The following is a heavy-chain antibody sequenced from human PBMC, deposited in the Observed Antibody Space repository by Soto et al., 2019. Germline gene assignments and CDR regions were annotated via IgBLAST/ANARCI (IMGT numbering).Heavy chain of an antibody. CDR2: ISLYHYST. J-gene: IGHJ4*02. CDR1: GYPFTHYF. D-gene: IGHD2-21*02. V-gene: IGHV1-46*01. CDR3: ARELYSCGGDCPYSMDY. Sequence: ASVKVSCKTSGYPFTHYFIHWGRQAPGQGLEWIGIISLYHYSTSYAPKFHGRLTVTADTSTTTVYMDLSSLTSEDSAVYWCARELYSCGGDCPYSMDYWGQGTLVTVSS.